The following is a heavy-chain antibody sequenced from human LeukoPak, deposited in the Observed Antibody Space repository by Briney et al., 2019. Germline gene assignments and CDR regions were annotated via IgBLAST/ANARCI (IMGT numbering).Heavy chain of an antibody. CDR2: IETKTDGGTT. V-gene: IGHV3-15*04. CDR1: GFTFSSYA. Sequence: GGSLRLSCAASGFTFSSYAMSWVRQAPGKGLEWVGRIETKTDGGTTDYAAPVKGRFTISRDDSKNTLYLQMNSLKTDDTAVYYCTTVERWLLRSSPYWGQGTLVTVSS. CDR3: TTVERWLLRSSPY. J-gene: IGHJ4*02. D-gene: IGHD5-24*01.